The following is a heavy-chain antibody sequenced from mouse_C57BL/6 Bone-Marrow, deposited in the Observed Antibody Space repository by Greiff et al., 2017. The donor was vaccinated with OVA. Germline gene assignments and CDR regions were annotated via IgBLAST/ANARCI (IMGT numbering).Heavy chain of an antibody. Sequence: EVKLVESGGDFVKPGGSLKLSCAASGFTFSSYGMSWVRQTPDKRLEWVATISSGGSYTYYPDSVKGRFTISRDNAKNTLYLQMSSLKSEDTAMYYCARQGDYDYWGQGTTLTVSS. V-gene: IGHV5-6*01. D-gene: IGHD2-4*01. CDR2: ISSGGSYT. J-gene: IGHJ2*01. CDR3: ARQGDYDY. CDR1: GFTFSSYG.